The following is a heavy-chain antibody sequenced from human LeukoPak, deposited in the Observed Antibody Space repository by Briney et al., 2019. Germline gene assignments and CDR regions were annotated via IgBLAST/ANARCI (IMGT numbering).Heavy chain of an antibody. Sequence: PGGSLRLSCAASGFTFSSYEMNWVRQAPGKGLEWVSYISSRGSTIYYADSVKGRFTISRDNAKNSLYLQMNSLRAEDTAVYYCASLGDIVVVVADNAFDIWGQGTMVTVSS. CDR2: ISSRGSTI. CDR3: ASLGDIVVVVADNAFDI. V-gene: IGHV3-48*03. J-gene: IGHJ3*02. CDR1: GFTFSSYE. D-gene: IGHD2-15*01.